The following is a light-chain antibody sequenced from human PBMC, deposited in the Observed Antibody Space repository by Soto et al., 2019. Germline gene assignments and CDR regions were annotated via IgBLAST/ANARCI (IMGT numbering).Light chain of an antibody. V-gene: IGKV3-11*01. CDR3: QQRNVWPPIT. Sequence: VLTQSPATLSLSPGERATLSCRASQSIHTSLAWYQQKPGQPPRLVVYDSTLRANGVPDRFGGSRSVTEFTLTINNLEPEDFAVYYCQQRNVWPPITFGQGTRLEI. J-gene: IGKJ5*01. CDR1: QSIHTS. CDR2: DST.